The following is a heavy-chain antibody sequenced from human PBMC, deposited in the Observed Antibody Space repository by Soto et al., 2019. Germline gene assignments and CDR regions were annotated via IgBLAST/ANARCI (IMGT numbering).Heavy chain of an antibody. CDR3: ERKEGGGNQYGYYYYGMDV. Sequence: SETLSLTCTVSGGSISSSSYYWGWIRQPPGKGLEWIGSIYYSGSTYYNPSLKSRVTISVDTSKNQFSLKLSSVTAADTAVYYCERKEGGGNQYGYYYYGMDVWGQGTTVTVSS. CDR2: IYYSGST. V-gene: IGHV4-39*01. D-gene: IGHD2-15*01. J-gene: IGHJ6*02. CDR1: GGSISSSSYY.